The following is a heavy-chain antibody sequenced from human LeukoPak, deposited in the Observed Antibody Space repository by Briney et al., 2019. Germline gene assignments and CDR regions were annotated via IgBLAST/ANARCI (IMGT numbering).Heavy chain of an antibody. CDR1: GFTFSNYA. V-gene: IGHV3-23*01. Sequence: GGSLRLSCAASGFTFSNYAMNWVRQAPGRGLEWVSAISGSGGSTYYADSVKGRFTISRDNSKNTLYLQMNSLRAEDTAVYYCATGSSYSGLDNWGQGTLVTVPS. CDR3: ATGSSYSGLDN. D-gene: IGHD6-25*01. CDR2: ISGSGGST. J-gene: IGHJ4*02.